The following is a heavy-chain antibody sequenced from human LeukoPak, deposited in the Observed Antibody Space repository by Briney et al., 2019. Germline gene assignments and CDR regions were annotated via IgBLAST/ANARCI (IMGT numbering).Heavy chain of an antibody. J-gene: IGHJ4*02. CDR1: GFTFSHYV. CDR2: ISFDGQHI. CDR3: ARGRASRGYLR. D-gene: IGHD3-22*01. Sequence: GGSLRLSCATSGFTFSHYVMHWVRQAPGRGLEWVAVISFDGQHIFYADSVKGRLAISRDNSNSTLFLQMNSLTIEDTAVSYCARGRASRGYLRWGQGTLVTVSS. V-gene: IGHV3-30*09.